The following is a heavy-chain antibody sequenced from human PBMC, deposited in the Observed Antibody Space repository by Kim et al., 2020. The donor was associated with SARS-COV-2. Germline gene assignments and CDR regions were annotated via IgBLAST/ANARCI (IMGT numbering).Heavy chain of an antibody. CDR2: IYYSGST. CDR3: ARLDPPRITIFGVVTGNWFDP. Sequence: SETLSLTCTVSGGSISSYYWSWIRQPPGKGLEWIGYIYYSGSTNYNPSLKSRVTISVDTSKNQFSLKLSSVTAADTAVYYCARLDPPRITIFGVVTGNWFDPWGQGTLVTVSS. CDR1: GGSISSYY. J-gene: IGHJ5*02. V-gene: IGHV4-59*08. D-gene: IGHD3-3*01.